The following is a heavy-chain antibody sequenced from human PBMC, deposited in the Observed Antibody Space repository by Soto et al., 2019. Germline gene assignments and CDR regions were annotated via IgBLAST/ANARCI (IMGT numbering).Heavy chain of an antibody. CDR1: GFTFSSYG. CDR2: ISYDGSNK. Sequence: QVQLVESGGGVVQPGRSLRLSCAASGFTFSSYGMHWVRQAPGKGLEWVAVISYDGSNKYYADSVKGRFTISRDNSKNTLYLQMNSLRAGDTAVYYCAKGRVVTMVRGVIPGMDVWGQGTTVTVSS. CDR3: AKGRVVTMVRGVIPGMDV. V-gene: IGHV3-30*18. J-gene: IGHJ6*02. D-gene: IGHD3-10*01.